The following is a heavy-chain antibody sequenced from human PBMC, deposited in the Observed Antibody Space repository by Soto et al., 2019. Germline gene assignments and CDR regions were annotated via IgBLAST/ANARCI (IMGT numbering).Heavy chain of an antibody. V-gene: IGHV3-23*01. CDR1: GFTFSTFG. D-gene: IGHD3-22*01. J-gene: IGHJ4*02. Sequence: PGGSLRLSWTASGFTFSTFGMAWVRQSPGKGLEWVSAIGGSGGSTYHAGSVKGRFAISRDNSKNTLYLQMNSLRAEDTAVYYCGNTHGLSGYYPYYGVCWGQGLL. CDR2: IGGSGGST. CDR3: GNTHGLSGYYPYYGVC.